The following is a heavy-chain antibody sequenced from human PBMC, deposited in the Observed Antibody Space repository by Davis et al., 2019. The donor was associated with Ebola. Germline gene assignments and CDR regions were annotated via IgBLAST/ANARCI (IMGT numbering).Heavy chain of an antibody. Sequence: GESLKISCAASGFTVSSNYMSWVRQAPGKGLEWVSVIYSGGSTYYTDSVKGRFTISRDNAKNTLYLQMNSLRAEDTAVYYCATPYSSSHVFDYWGQGTLVTVSS. V-gene: IGHV3-53*05. D-gene: IGHD6-13*01. CDR1: GFTVSSNY. CDR2: IYSGGST. CDR3: ATPYSSSHVFDY. J-gene: IGHJ4*02.